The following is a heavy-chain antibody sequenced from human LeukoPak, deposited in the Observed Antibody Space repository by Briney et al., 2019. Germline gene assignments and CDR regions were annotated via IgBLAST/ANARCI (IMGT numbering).Heavy chain of an antibody. CDR1: GFTFSGYL. J-gene: IGHJ4*02. CDR3: ARFPTGFDY. V-gene: IGHV3-7*05. CDR2: IKEDGSEK. D-gene: IGHD4-17*01. Sequence: GGSLRLSCAASGFTFSGYLMTWVRQAPGKGLEWVASIKEDGSEKYYVDSVKGRCTISRDNAKNSLYLQMNSLRAEDTAMYFCARFPTGFDYWGQGTLATVSS.